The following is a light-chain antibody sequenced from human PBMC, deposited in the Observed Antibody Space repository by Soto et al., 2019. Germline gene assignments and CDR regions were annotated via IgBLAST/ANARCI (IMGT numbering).Light chain of an antibody. CDR2: HVS. J-gene: IGKJ4*01. Sequence: EVVLTQSPATLSLSPGERATLSCRASQSVVNLAWYQHKRGQAPRLLIYHVSTRATGIPSRFSGSGSETDFTLTISTLEPEDFAVYYCLQYSSWLRSFGGGTKVEIK. CDR3: LQYSSWLRS. CDR1: QSVVN. V-gene: IGKV3-11*01.